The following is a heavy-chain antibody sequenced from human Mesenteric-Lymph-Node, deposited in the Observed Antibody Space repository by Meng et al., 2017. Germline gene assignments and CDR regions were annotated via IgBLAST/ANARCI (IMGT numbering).Heavy chain of an antibody. V-gene: IGHV3-7*01. J-gene: IGHJ6*02. Sequence: GGSLRLPCAAFGFTLSSYWMSWVRQAPGKGLEWVANIKQDGSEKYYGDSVKGRFTISRDNAKNSLYLQMNSLRAKDTAVYYCARDRIQLWSGGYYYYGMDVWGQGTTVTVSS. D-gene: IGHD5-18*01. CDR2: IKQDGSEK. CDR3: ARDRIQLWSGGYYYYGMDV. CDR1: GFTLSSYW.